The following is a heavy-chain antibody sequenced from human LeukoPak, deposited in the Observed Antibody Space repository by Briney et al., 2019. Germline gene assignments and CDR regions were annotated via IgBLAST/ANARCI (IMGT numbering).Heavy chain of an antibody. Sequence: PSETLSLTCTVSGGSISSYYWSWIRQPPGKGLEAIGYIYYSGSTNYNPSLKSRVTISVDTSKNQFSLKLSSVTAADTAVYYCARVMATAERFFDYWGQGTLVTVSS. CDR2: IYYSGST. D-gene: IGHD5-24*01. V-gene: IGHV4-59*08. CDR3: ARVMATAERFFDY. J-gene: IGHJ4*02. CDR1: GGSISSYY.